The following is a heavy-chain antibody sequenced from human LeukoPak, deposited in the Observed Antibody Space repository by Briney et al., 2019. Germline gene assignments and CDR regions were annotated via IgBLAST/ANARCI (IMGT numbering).Heavy chain of an antibody. J-gene: IGHJ5*02. CDR2: ISGGST. CDR1: GFTFSSYA. V-gene: IGHV3-23*01. CDR3: AKGIGPFDP. Sequence: GASLRLSCAASGFTFSSYAMSWVRQAPGEGLEWVSAISGGSTYYADSVKGRFTISRDNSKNTLYLQMNSLRAEDTAVYYCAKGIGPFDPWGQGTLVTVSS. D-gene: IGHD3-16*02.